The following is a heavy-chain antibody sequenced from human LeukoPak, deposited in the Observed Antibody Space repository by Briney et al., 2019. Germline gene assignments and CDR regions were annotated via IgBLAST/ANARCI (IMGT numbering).Heavy chain of an antibody. CDR2: IYPGDSDT. J-gene: IGHJ4*02. CDR3: ARVAYCGGDCLGYFDY. D-gene: IGHD2-21*02. Sequence: GESLKISCKGSGYSFTSYWSCWVRQMPGKGLEWMGIIYPGDSDTRYSPSFQGQVTISADKSISTVYLQWSSLKASDTAMYYCARVAYCGGDCLGYFDYWGQGTLVTVSS. V-gene: IGHV5-51*01. CDR1: GYSFTSYW.